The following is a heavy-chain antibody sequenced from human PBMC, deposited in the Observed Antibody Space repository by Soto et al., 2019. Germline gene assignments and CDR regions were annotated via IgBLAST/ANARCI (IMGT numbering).Heavy chain of an antibody. CDR1: GYSFTSYY. CDR3: ARDWPPSYLYKMDG. CDR2: ISAYNGNT. D-gene: IGHD1-1*01. Sequence: ASVKVSCKTSGYSFTSYYISWVRQAPGQGLEWMGWISAYNGNTNYAQNLQGRVTMTTDTSTRTAYMELRNLRSDDTAVYYCARDWPPSYLYKMDGWGQGTTVTVS. V-gene: IGHV1-18*04. J-gene: IGHJ6*02.